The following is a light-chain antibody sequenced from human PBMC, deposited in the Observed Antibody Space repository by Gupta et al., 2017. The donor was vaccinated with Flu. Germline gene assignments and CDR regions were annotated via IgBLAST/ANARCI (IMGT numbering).Light chain of an antibody. V-gene: IGKV3-20*01. J-gene: IGKJ5*01. CDR2: GAS. CDR3: QQYGNSPPLT. Sequence: SVLTQSPGTLSLSPGERATLSCRTSQTISGTYLAWYQQKPGQAPRLLIFGASNRATGIPDRFSGSGSGTDFTLTISRLETEDFAVYYCQQYGNSPPLTFGQGTRLE. CDR1: QTISGTY.